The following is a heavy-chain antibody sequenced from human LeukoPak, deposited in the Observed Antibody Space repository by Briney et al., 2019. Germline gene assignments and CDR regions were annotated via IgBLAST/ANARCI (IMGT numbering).Heavy chain of an antibody. J-gene: IGHJ4*02. CDR1: GFTFSGCV. CDR2: ISYGGSSK. Sequence: GGSLRLSCAASGFTFSGCVMHWVRQAPGKGLEWVAVISYGGSSKYYADSVKGRFTISRDTSNNTLYLQMNSLRVEDTSVYYCAREMPTTETFDYWGQGALVTVPS. D-gene: IGHD5-24*01. V-gene: IGHV3-30-3*01. CDR3: AREMPTTETFDY.